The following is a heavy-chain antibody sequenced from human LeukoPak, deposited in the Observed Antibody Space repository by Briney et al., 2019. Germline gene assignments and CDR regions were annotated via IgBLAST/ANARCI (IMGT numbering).Heavy chain of an antibody. CDR2: ITYSSGNT. CDR3: AKDGTGCGGDCYSDY. D-gene: IGHD2-21*02. J-gene: IGHJ4*02. Sequence: GSLRLSCAASGFTFSAYGMSWFRQAPGKGLEWVSAITYSSGNTYYADSVKGRFTISRDNSKNTLYLQMNSLRAEDTALYYCAKDGTGCGGDCYSDYWGQGTLVTVSS. CDR1: GFTFSAYG. V-gene: IGHV3-23*01.